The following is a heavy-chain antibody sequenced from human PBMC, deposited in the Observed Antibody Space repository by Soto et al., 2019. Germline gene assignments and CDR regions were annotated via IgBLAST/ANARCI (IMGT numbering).Heavy chain of an antibody. J-gene: IGHJ6*02. V-gene: IGHV3-9*01. CDR2: ISWNSGTI. CDR1: GFSFDDYA. Sequence: EVPVVESGGGLVQPGRSLRLSCAASGFSFDDYAMHWVRLAPGKGLEWVSGISWNSGTIGYADSVKGRFTRSRDNAKNSLYLQMNSLRAEDTALYYCAKSTGGTANGMGVWGQGTTFTVSS. CDR3: AKSTGGTANGMGV. D-gene: IGHD2-8*02.